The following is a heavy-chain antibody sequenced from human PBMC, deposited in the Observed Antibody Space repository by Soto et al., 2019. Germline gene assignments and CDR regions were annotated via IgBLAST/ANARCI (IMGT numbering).Heavy chain of an antibody. D-gene: IGHD5-18*01. V-gene: IGHV1-18*01. CDR3: ARDMRVDTAMVCHH. CDR2: ISAYNGNT. CDR1: GYTFTSYG. J-gene: IGHJ5*02. Sequence: ASVKVSCKASGYTFTSYGISWVRQAPGQGLEWMGWISAYNGNTNYAQKLQGRVTMTTDTSTSTAYMELRSLRSDDTAVYYCARDMRVDTAMVCHHWGQGTLVTVSS.